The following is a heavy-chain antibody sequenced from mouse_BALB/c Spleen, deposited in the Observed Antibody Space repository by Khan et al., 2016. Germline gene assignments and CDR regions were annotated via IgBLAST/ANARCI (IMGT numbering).Heavy chain of an antibody. V-gene: IGHV2-5-1*01. CDR3: AKKGDSYYFDY. CDR1: GFSLTSYG. CDR2: IWRGGST. J-gene: IGHJ2*01. Sequence: VQLQESGPSLVQPSQSLSITCTVSGFSLTSYGVHWVRQSPGKGLEWLGVIWRGGSTDYNAAFMSRLSITKDNSTSQVFFKMNSLQADDTAIYXCAKKGDSYYFDYWGQGTTLTVSS.